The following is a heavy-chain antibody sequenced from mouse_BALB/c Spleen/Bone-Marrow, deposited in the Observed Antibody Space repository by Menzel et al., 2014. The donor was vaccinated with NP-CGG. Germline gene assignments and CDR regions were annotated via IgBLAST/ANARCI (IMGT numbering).Heavy chain of an antibody. CDR2: ISSGGSYT. CDR1: RFTFSNYA. CDR3: AGQENWALDY. D-gene: IGHD4-1*01. Sequence: EVKVVESGGGLVKPGGSLKLSCAASRFTFSNYAMSWVRQTPEKRLEWVATISSGGSYTYYPDSVKGRFTISRDNAQNTLYLQMSSLRSEDTAMYFCAGQENWALDYWGQGTTLTVSS. J-gene: IGHJ2*01. V-gene: IGHV5-9-3*01.